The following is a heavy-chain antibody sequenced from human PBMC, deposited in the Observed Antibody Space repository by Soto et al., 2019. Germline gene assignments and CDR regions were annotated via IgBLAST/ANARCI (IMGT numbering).Heavy chain of an antibody. CDR2: ISAYNGNT. V-gene: IGHV1-18*01. D-gene: IGHD4-17*01. CDR3: AIDVSAVTTYFYS. Sequence: ASVKVSCKASGYTFTSYGISWVRQAPGQGLEWMGWISAYNGNTDYAQKLQGRVTMTTDTSTSTAYMELRSLRSDDTAVYYCAIDVSAVTTYFYSWGQGTLLTISS. J-gene: IGHJ4*02. CDR1: GYTFTSYG.